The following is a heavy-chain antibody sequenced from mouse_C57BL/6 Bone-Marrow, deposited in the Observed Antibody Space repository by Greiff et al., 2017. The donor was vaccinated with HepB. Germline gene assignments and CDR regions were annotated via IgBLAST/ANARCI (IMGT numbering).Heavy chain of an antibody. V-gene: IGHV1-19*01. CDR3: ARRGGYPWYFDV. Sequence: EVKLMESGPVLVKPGASVKMSCKASGYTFTDYYMNWVKQSHGKSLEWIGVINPYNGGTSYNQKFKGKATLTVDKSSSTAYMELNSLTSEDSAVYYCARRGGYPWYFDVWGTGTTVTVSS. CDR2: INPYNGGT. J-gene: IGHJ1*03. D-gene: IGHD2-2*01. CDR1: GYTFTDYY.